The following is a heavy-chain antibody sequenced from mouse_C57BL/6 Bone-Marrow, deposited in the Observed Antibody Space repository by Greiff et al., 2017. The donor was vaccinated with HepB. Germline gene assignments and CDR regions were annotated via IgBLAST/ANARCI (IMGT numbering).Heavy chain of an antibody. Sequence: EVNVVESGGDLVKPGGSLKLSCAASGYTFSSYGMSWVRQTPDKRLEWVATISSGGSYTYYPDSVKGRFTISRDNAKNTLYLQMSSLKSEDTAMYYCARRDYDGSSYAWFAYWGQGTLVTVSA. J-gene: IGHJ3*01. V-gene: IGHV5-6*02. D-gene: IGHD1-1*01. CDR2: ISSGGSYT. CDR1: GYTFSSYG. CDR3: ARRDYDGSSYAWFAY.